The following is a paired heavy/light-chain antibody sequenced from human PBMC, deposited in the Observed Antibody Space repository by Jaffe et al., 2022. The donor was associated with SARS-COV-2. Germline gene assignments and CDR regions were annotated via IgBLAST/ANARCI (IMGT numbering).Heavy chain of an antibody. D-gene: IGHD3-22*01. CDR3: ARDMVADYYDSSGYWYFDL. J-gene: IGHJ2*01. CDR1: GYTFTSYA. CDR2: INAGNGNT. V-gene: IGHV1-3*01. Sequence: QVQLVQSGAEVKKPGASVKVSCKASGYTFTSYAMHWVRQAPGQRLEWMGWINAGNGNTKYSQKFQGRVTITRDTSASTAYMELSSLRSEDTAVYYCARDMVADYYDSSGYWYFDLWGRGTLVTVSS.
Light chain of an antibody. CDR1: QSVLYSSNNKNY. J-gene: IGKJ1*01. CDR2: WAS. Sequence: DIVMTQSPDSLAVSLGERATINCKSSQSVLYSSNNKNYLAWYQQKPGQPPKLLIYWASTRESGVPDRFSGSGSGTDFTLTISSLQAEDVAVYYCQQYYSTPTFGQGTKVEIK. V-gene: IGKV4-1*01. CDR3: QQYYSTPT.